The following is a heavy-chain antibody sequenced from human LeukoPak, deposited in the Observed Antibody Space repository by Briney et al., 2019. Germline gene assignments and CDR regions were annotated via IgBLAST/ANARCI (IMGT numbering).Heavy chain of an antibody. V-gene: IGHV3-30*18. D-gene: IGHD3-22*01. J-gene: IGHJ4*02. Sequence: GGSLRLSCAASGFTFSSYGMHWVRQAPGKGLEWVAVISYDGSNKYYADSVKGRFTISRDNSKNTLYLQMNSLRAEDTAVYYCAKEDHYYDSSSVDYWGQGTLVTVSS. CDR3: AKEDHYYDSSSVDY. CDR1: GFTFSSYG. CDR2: ISYDGSNK.